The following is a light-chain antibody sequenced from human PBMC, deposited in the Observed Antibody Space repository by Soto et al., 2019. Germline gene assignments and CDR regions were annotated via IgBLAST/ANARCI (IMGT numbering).Light chain of an antibody. CDR1: QSISSW. CDR3: QQGTT. V-gene: IGKV1-5*01. Sequence: DIQMTQSPSTLSASVGDRVTITCRASQSISSWLAWYQQKPGKAPKLLIYDASSLESGVPSRFSGSGSGTEFTLTSSSLQPDDFATYYCQQGTTFGGGTKVEIK. J-gene: IGKJ4*01. CDR2: DAS.